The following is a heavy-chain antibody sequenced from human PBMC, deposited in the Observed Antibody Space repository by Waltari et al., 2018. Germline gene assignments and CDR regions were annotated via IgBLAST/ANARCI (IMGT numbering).Heavy chain of an antibody. CDR3: AKAPYAAYFDY. J-gene: IGHJ4*02. D-gene: IGHD4-17*01. Sequence: EVQLLESGGGLVQPGGSLRLSCAASGFTFSSYAMSWVRQAPGKGLEWVSVIYSGGSSTYYADSVKGRFTISRDNSKNTLYLQMNSLRAEDTAVYYCAKAPYAAYFDYWGQGTLVTVSS. V-gene: IGHV3-23*03. CDR2: IYSGGSST. CDR1: GFTFSSYA.